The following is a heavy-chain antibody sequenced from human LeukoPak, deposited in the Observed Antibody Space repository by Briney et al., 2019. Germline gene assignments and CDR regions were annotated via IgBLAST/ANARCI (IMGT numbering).Heavy chain of an antibody. CDR1: GFTVSSNY. J-gene: IGHJ4*02. D-gene: IGHD6-19*01. CDR3: ARVGPGSYSSGCNYFDY. Sequence: QPGGSLRLSCAASGFTVSSNYMSWVRQAPGKGLEWVSVIYSGGSTYYADSVKGRFTISRDNSKNTLYLQMNSLRAEDTAVYYCARVGPGSYSSGCNYFDYWGQGTLVTVSS. V-gene: IGHV3-66*01. CDR2: IYSGGST.